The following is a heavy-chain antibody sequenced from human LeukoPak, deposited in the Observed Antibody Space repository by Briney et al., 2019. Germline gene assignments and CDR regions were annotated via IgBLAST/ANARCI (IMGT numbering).Heavy chain of an antibody. CDR3: AKGSYPLYYYGMDV. CDR2: ISGSGGST. Sequence: GGSLRLSCAASGFTFSSYAMSWVRQAPGKGLEWVSAISGSGGSTYYADSVKGRFTIPRDNSKNTLYLQMNSLRAEDTAVYYCAKGSYPLYYYGMDVWGQGTTVTVSS. V-gene: IGHV3-23*01. J-gene: IGHJ6*02. CDR1: GFTFSSYA.